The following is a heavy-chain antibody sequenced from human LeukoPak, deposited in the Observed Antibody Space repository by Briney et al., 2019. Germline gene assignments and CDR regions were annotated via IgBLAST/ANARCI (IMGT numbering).Heavy chain of an antibody. D-gene: IGHD5-18*01. Sequence: GASVKVSCKASGYTFTSYDINWVRQAPAQGPEWMGWINPNSGGTNYAQKFRGRVTMTRDTSISTAYMELSRLRSDDTAVYYCARADVDTAMVPLYWGQGTLVTVSS. V-gene: IGHV1-2*02. J-gene: IGHJ4*02. CDR1: GYTFTSYD. CDR2: INPNSGGT. CDR3: ARADVDTAMVPLY.